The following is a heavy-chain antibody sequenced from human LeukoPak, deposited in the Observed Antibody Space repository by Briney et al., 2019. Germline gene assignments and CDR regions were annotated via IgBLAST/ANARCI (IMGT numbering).Heavy chain of an antibody. J-gene: IGHJ5*02. Sequence: SETLSLTCTVSGGSISSSSYYWGWLRQPPGKGLEWIGSIYYSGSTYYNPSLKSRVTISVDTSKNQFSLKLSSVTAADTAVYYCARQISFGNWFDPWGQGTLVTVSS. CDR1: GGSISSSSYY. CDR2: IYYSGST. V-gene: IGHV4-39*01. CDR3: ARQISFGNWFDP. D-gene: IGHD3-16*01.